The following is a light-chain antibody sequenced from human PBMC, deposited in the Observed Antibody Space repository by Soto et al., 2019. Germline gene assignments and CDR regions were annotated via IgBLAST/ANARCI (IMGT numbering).Light chain of an antibody. Sequence: IVLTQSPATLSVSPGERATLSCRASQNISNYLIWYQQKPGQAPRLLIYDVSNRATDIPARFSGSGSGTDFTLTISSLEPEDFALYYCQQRNTWPPITFGQGTRLEIK. CDR1: QNISNY. J-gene: IGKJ5*01. V-gene: IGKV3-11*01. CDR2: DVS. CDR3: QQRNTWPPIT.